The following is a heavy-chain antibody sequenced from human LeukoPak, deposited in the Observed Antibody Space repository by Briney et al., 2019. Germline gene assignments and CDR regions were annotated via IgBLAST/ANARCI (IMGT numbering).Heavy chain of an antibody. D-gene: IGHD5-12*01. V-gene: IGHV3-7*01. Sequence: PGGSLRLSCAASGFTFSTYWMTWVRQAPGKGLEWVANINQDGSEKYYVDSVRGRFTISRDNAKNSLYPQMNSLRAEDTAVYYCVRALRVVDYWGQGTLVTVSS. CDR1: GFTFSTYW. CDR2: INQDGSEK. J-gene: IGHJ4*02. CDR3: VRALRVVDY.